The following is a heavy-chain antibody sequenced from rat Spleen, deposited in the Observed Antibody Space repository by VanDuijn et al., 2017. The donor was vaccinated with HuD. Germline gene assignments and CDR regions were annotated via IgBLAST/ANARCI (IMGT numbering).Heavy chain of an antibody. V-gene: IGHV5S10*01. CDR3: ATPTPGIPFAY. Sequence: EVQLVESGGRLVQPGNSLKLSCAASGFTFSDHAMAWVRQFPKKGLEWVAIIIYDGSGTFYRDSVKGRFTISRDNAKNTLSLQMDSLRTEDTATYYCATPTPGIPFAYWGQSTLVTVSS. CDR1: GFTFSDHA. CDR2: IIYDGSGT. J-gene: IGHJ3*01. D-gene: IGHD1-4*01.